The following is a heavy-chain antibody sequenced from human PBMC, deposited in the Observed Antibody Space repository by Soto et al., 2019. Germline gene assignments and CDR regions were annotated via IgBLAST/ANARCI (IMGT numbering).Heavy chain of an antibody. CDR1: GYTFTSYG. CDR3: ARTGKRTNKAFDI. D-gene: IGHD1-1*01. J-gene: IGHJ3*02. CDR2: ISAGNGNT. V-gene: IGHV1-18*01. Sequence: ASVKVSCKASGYTFTSYGISWVRQAPGQRLEWMGWISAGNGNTKYSQKFQGRVTMTRNTSISTAYMELSSLRSEDTAVYYCARTGKRTNKAFDIWGQGTMVTVSS.